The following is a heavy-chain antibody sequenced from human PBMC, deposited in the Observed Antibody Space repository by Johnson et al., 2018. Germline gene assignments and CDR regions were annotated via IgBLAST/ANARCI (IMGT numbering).Heavy chain of an antibody. J-gene: IGHJ1*01. Sequence: EVQLVESGGGLVQPGESLKVSCVGSGFTLSGSAMHWVRQAPGKGLEWVGRITMQPTGYGPLYAASLKGRFVLSRDNSKNTVYLEMSSLKNEDTAVYYCTGLRDDFHYWGQGTLVTVSS. V-gene: IGHV3-73*02. CDR2: ITMQPTGYGP. CDR1: GFTLSGSA. CDR3: TGLRDDFHY. D-gene: IGHD3-3*01.